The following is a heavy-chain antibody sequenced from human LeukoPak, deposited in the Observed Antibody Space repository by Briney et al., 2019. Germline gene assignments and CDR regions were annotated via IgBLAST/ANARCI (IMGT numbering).Heavy chain of an antibody. CDR3: ARGYCSGGSCFSSTGNFDL. D-gene: IGHD2-15*01. J-gene: IGHJ2*01. V-gene: IGHV3-7*04. Sequence: GGSLRLSCAASGFTFSSFWMSWVRQAPGKGLEWVANIKQDGSEKYYVDSVKGRFTVSRDNAENSLYLQMNSLRAEDTAVYYWARGYCSGGSCFSSTGNFDLWGRGTLVTVSS. CDR1: GFTFSSFW. CDR2: IKQDGSEK.